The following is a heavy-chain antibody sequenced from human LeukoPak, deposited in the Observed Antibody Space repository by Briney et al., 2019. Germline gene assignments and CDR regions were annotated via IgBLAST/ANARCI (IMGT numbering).Heavy chain of an antibody. CDR3: VRVAQPDWGSEDH. V-gene: IGHV4-30-2*01. D-gene: IGHD7-27*01. CDR1: GVSINSAGYY. J-gene: IGHJ4*02. Sequence: PSQTLSLTCTVSGVSINSAGYYWSWIRQPPGKGLEWIGYIYHSGSTYYNPSLKSRVTISVDRSKNQFSLNLTSVTAADTAVYYCVRVAQPDWGSEDHWGQGILVTVSS. CDR2: IYHSGST.